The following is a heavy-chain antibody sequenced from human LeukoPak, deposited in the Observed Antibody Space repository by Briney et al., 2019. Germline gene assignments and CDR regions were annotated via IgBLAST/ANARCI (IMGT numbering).Heavy chain of an antibody. Sequence: SETLSLTCTVSGGSISSSGSYWGWLRQPPGRGLEWIGSIYYSGNTYNPSLKSRVTISVDTSKNQFSLNLTSVNAADTAVYYCARVMAARREDLNWFDPWGQGTLVTVSS. CDR2: IYYSGNT. CDR1: GGSISSSGSY. CDR3: ARVMAARREDLNWFDP. J-gene: IGHJ5*02. V-gene: IGHV4-39*07. D-gene: IGHD6-6*01.